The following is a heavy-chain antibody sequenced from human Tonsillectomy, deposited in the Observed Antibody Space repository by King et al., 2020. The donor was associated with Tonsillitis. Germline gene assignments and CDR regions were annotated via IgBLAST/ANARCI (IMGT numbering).Heavy chain of an antibody. D-gene: IGHD3-22*01. CDR3: ASENRGNYYDSSGYYNYFDY. V-gene: IGHV4-30-4*01. CDR1: GGSISSGDYY. J-gene: IGHJ4*02. CDR2: IYYSGST. Sequence: QLQESGPGLVKPSQTLSLTCTVSGGSISSGDYYWSWIRQPPGKGLEWIGYIYYSGSTYYNPSLKSRVTISVDTSKNQFSLKLSSVTAADTAVYYCASENRGNYYDSSGYYNYFDYWGQGTLVTVSS.